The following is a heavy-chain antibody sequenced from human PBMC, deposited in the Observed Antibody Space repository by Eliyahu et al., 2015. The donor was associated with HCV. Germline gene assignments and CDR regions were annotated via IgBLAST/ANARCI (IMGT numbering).Heavy chain of an antibody. J-gene: IGHJ2*01. CDR1: XFTFSSYS. CDR3: ARDAYGDWYFDL. Sequence: EVQLVASGGALVRPGGSLXLXXAASXFTFSSYSMXWVRQAPGKGLEWVSYISSSSGTSYYAXSLEGRFTISRDNAKNSLYLQMNSLTVEDTAVYYCARDAYGDWYFDLWGRGTLVTVSS. D-gene: IGHD4-17*01. CDR2: ISSSSGTS. V-gene: IGHV3-48*01.